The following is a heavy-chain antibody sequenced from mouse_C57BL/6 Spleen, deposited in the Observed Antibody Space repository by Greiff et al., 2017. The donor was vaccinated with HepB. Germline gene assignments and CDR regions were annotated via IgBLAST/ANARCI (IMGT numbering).Heavy chain of an antibody. V-gene: IGHV1-85*01. D-gene: IGHD1-1*01. Sequence: VQLVESGPELVKPGASVKLSCKASGYTFTSYDINWVKQRPGQGLEWIGWIYPRDGSTKYNEKFKGKATLTVDTSSSTAYMELHSLTSEDSAVYFCARWGTTVVAPFAYWGQGTLVTVSA. J-gene: IGHJ3*01. CDR2: IYPRDGST. CDR1: GYTFTSYD. CDR3: ARWGTTVVAPFAY.